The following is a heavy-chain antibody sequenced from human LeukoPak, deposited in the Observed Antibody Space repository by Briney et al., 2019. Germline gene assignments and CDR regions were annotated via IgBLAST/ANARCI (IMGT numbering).Heavy chain of an antibody. CDR1: GYTFTSYD. V-gene: IGHV1-8*01. CDR3: ARGGYSYGEPGNWFDP. D-gene: IGHD5-18*01. CDR2: MNPNSGNT. Sequence: ASVKVSCKASGYTFTSYDINWVRQATGQGLEWMGWMNPNSGNTGYAQKFQGRVTMTRDMSTSTVYMELSSLRSEDTAVYYCARGGYSYGEPGNWFDPWGQGTLVTVSS. J-gene: IGHJ5*02.